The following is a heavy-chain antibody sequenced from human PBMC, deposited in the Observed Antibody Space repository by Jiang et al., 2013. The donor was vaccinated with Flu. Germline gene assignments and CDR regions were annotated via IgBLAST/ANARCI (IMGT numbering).Heavy chain of an antibody. Sequence: SLTCTVSGGSISSYYWSWIRQPPGKGLEWIGYIYYSGSTKYNSSLKSRVTISIDTSKNQFSLKLSSVTAADTAVYYCARPSNLGPLAYFDLWGRGTLVTVSS. CDR2: IYYSGST. CDR1: GGSISSYY. D-gene: IGHD1-1*01. CDR3: ARPSNLGPLAYFDL. J-gene: IGHJ2*01. V-gene: IGHV4-59*08.